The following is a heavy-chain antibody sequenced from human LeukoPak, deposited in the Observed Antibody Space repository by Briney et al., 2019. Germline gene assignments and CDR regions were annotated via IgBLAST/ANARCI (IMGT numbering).Heavy chain of an antibody. J-gene: IGHJ4*02. CDR1: GYTFTSYD. V-gene: IGHV1-8*01. Sequence: ASVQVSCKASGYTFTSYDINWVRQASAQGREGMGWINTKSGNTGYAQNFQGRVTMTRHTSKSTAYMELSSLRSEETAVYYCARHSGYDIKFDYWGQGTLVAVSS. CDR3: ARHSGYDIKFDY. CDR2: INTKSGNT. D-gene: IGHD5-12*01.